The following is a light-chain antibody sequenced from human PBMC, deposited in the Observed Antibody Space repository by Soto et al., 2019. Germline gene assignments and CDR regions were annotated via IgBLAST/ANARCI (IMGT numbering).Light chain of an antibody. J-gene: IGKJ1*01. V-gene: IGKV1-5*03. CDR2: KAS. CDR1: QTISTL. Sequence: DIQMTQSPSTLSASVGDRVTITCRASQTISTLFAWYQQRPGKAPNLLIYKASSLESGVPSRFSGSGSGTEFTLTISSLQPDDFATYCCQQYSTYPWTFGQGTKVEVK. CDR3: QQYSTYPWT.